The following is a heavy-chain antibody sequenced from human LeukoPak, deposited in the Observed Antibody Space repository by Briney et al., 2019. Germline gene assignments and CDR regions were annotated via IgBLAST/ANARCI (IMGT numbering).Heavy chain of an antibody. D-gene: IGHD2-15*01. CDR2: INPNSGGT. CDR3: ARVYCSGGSCYSGYYYMDV. Sequence: ASVKVSCKTSGYTFTGYYMHWVRQAPGQGLEWMGWINPNSGGTNSAQKFQGRVTMTRDTSISTVYMELSRLRSDDTAVYYCARVYCSGGSCYSGYYYMDVWGKGTTVTVSS. CDR1: GYTFTGYY. J-gene: IGHJ6*03. V-gene: IGHV1-2*02.